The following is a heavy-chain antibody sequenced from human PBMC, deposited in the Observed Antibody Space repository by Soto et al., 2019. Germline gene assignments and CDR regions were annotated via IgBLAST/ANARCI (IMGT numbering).Heavy chain of an antibody. CDR1: GFTFRSHS. D-gene: IGHD1-26*01. Sequence: QVHLVESGGGVVQPGRSLRLSCSVSGFTFRSHSMHWVRQAPGKGLEWLAVISLDGSDKYYADSVKGRFTVSRDNSKNTLYLHMNSLRDEDTALYYCARCGFEWELRSFDYWGQGTLVTVSS. J-gene: IGHJ4*02. CDR2: ISLDGSDK. CDR3: ARCGFEWELRSFDY. V-gene: IGHV3-30*04.